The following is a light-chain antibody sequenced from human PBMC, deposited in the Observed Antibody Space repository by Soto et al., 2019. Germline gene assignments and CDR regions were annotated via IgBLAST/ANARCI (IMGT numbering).Light chain of an antibody. J-gene: IGLJ2*01. CDR1: SSNIGAGYD. CDR3: QYYDSSLSGVV. CDR2: GNS. Sequence: QSVLTQPPSVSGAPGQRVTISCTGSSSNIGAGYDVHWYQQLPGTAPKLLIYGNSNRPSGVPDRVSGSKSGTSASLAITGLQAEDEADYYCQYYDSSLSGVVFGGGTKLTVL. V-gene: IGLV1-40*01.